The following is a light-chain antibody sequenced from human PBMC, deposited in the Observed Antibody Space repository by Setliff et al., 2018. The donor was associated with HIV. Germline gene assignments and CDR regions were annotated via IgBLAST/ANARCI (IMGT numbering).Light chain of an antibody. CDR1: SSDVGGYNY. Sequence: QSVLTQPRSVSGSPGQSVTMSCTGTSSDVGGYNYVSWYQQHLGKAPKLMIYDVSKRPSGVPDRFSGSKSGNTAFLTISGLQGEDEADYYCCSYAGSYTVLFGGGTK. CDR2: DVS. CDR3: CSYAGSYTVL. J-gene: IGLJ2*01. V-gene: IGLV2-11*01.